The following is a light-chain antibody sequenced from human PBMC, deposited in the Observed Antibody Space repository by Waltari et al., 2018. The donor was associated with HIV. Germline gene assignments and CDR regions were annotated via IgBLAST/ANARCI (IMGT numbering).Light chain of an antibody. J-gene: IGKJ2*01. Sequence: DIQMTQSPSTLSASVGDRVTITCRASQSISSWLAWYQQKPGKAPKVLIYKASSLESGVPSRCSGSGSGTEFTLTISSLQPDDFATYYCQQSHTFGQGTKLEIK. CDR3: QQSHT. CDR1: QSISSW. V-gene: IGKV1-5*03. CDR2: KAS.